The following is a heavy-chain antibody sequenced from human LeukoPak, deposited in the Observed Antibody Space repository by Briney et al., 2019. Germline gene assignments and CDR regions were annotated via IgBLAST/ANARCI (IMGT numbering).Heavy chain of an antibody. V-gene: IGHV3-48*01. J-gene: IGHJ4*02. CDR3: AKEGGRGYYYDSSGYYY. CDR1: GFTFSSYS. Sequence: PGGSLRLSCAASGFTFSSYSMNWVRQAPGKGLEWVSYISSSSSTIYYADSVKGRFTISRDNAKNSLYLQMNSLRAEDTAVYYCAKEGGRGYYYDSSGYYYWGQGTLVTVSS. CDR2: ISSSSSTI. D-gene: IGHD3-22*01.